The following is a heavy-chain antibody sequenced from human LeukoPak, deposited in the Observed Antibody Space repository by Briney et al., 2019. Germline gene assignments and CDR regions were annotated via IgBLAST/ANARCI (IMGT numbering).Heavy chain of an antibody. CDR1: GFTCSDYY. Sequence: GGSLRRFCACSGFTCSDYYVTWIRQAAGKGLEWLSYISSTTGRVIYYADSVKGRFTISRDNTKNSLFLQMVSLRVEDTAVYYCARYYSDAFDVWGQGTVVTVSS. V-gene: IGHV3-11*04. J-gene: IGHJ3*01. CDR3: ARYYSDAFDV. D-gene: IGHD3-10*01. CDR2: ISSTTGRVI.